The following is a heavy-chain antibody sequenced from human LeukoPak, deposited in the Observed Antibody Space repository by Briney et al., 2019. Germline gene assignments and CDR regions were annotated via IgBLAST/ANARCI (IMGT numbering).Heavy chain of an antibody. CDR2: ISYDGSNK. CDR1: GFTFSSYA. J-gene: IGHJ5*02. V-gene: IGHV3-30-3*01. Sequence: GGSLRLSCVASGFTFSSYAMHWVRQAPGKGLEWVAVISYDGSNKYYADSVKGRFTISRDNSKNTLYLQMNSLRAEDTAVYYCARLDIVLIGGLDPWGQGTLVTVSS. CDR3: ARLDIVLIGGLDP. D-gene: IGHD2-8*01.